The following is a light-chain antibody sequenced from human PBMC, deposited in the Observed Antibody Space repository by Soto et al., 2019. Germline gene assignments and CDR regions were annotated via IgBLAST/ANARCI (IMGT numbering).Light chain of an antibody. CDR3: QQYSTYTPRT. CDR2: DAS. Sequence: DIQMTQSPSSLSASVGGRVTITCQASQDISNYLNWYQQKPGKAPKLLIYDASNLETGVPSRFSGSGSGTEFTLTISSLQPDDFATYYCQQYSTYTPRTFGQGTKVDIK. CDR1: QDISNY. J-gene: IGKJ1*01. V-gene: IGKV1-33*01.